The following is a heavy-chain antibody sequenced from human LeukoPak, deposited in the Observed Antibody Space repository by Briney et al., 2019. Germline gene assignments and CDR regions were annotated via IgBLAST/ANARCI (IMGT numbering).Heavy chain of an antibody. CDR3: ARRVRGVISPYFDY. V-gene: IGHV4-59*01. CDR2: IYYSGST. D-gene: IGHD3-10*01. Sequence: SETLSLTCTVSGGSISSYYWSWIRQPPGKGLEWIGYIYYSGSTNYSPPLKSRVTISVDTSKNQFSLKLSSVTAADTAVYYCARRVRGVISPYFDYWGQGTLVTVSS. J-gene: IGHJ4*02. CDR1: GGSISSYY.